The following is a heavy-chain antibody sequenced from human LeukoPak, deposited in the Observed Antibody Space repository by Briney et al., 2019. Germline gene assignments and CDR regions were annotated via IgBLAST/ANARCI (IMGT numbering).Heavy chain of an antibody. D-gene: IGHD3-10*01. CDR1: GFTFSSYA. V-gene: IGHV3-21*04. J-gene: IGHJ5*02. Sequence: GGSLRLSCAASGFTFSSYAMSWVRQAPGKGLEWVSSISSSSSYIYYADSVKGRFTISRDNAKNSLYLQMNSLRAEDTAVYYCARDAMVRGIDPWGQGTLVTVSS. CDR3: ARDAMVRGIDP. CDR2: ISSSSSYI.